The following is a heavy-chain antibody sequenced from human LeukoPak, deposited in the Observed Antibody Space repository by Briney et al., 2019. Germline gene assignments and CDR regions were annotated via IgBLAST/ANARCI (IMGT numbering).Heavy chain of an antibody. J-gene: IGHJ4*02. D-gene: IGHD4-23*01. CDR3: TGGNDY. V-gene: IGHV3-73*01. Sequence: GGSLRLSCAASGFIFSDSAIQWVRQASGKGLEWVGRIRSKTNSYATAYGASVKGRFTFSRDDSKDTAYLQMNSLKIEDTAVYYCTGGNDYWGQGTLVTVSS. CDR2: IRSKTNSYAT. CDR1: GFIFSDSA.